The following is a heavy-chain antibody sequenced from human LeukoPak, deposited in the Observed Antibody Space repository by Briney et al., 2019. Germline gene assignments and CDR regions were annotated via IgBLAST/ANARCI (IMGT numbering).Heavy chain of an antibody. CDR3: ARTTDEYCSGGSCYFPDAFDI. D-gene: IGHD2-15*01. CDR2: IFYSGNT. J-gene: IGHJ3*02. CDR1: DDSISSRSYYWG. V-gene: IGHV4-39*07. Sequence: PSETLSLTCTVSDDSISSRSYYWGWGWIRQPPGKGLEWIASIFYSGNTYCNPSLKSRVTISVDSSKNQFSLKLSSVTAADTAVYYCARTTDEYCSGGSCYFPDAFDIWGQGTMVTVSS.